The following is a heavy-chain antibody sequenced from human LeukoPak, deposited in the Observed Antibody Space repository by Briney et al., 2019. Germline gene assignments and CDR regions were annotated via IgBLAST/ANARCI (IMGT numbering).Heavy chain of an antibody. V-gene: IGHV3-7*04. CDR1: GFSLSSYW. J-gene: IGHJ6*03. CDR2: RKQDGSEK. Sequence: GGSLRLSCAASGFSLSSYWMSWVRQAPGKGLEWVANRKQDGSEKYYVDSVKGRFTISRDNAKNSLYLQMNSLRAEDTAVYYCARGFLEWLSPQKYYYYYYYMDVWGKGTTVTVSS. CDR3: ARGFLEWLSPQKYYYYYYYMDV. D-gene: IGHD3-3*01.